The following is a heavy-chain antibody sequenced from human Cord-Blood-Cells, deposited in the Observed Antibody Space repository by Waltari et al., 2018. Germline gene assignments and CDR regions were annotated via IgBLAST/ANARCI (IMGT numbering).Heavy chain of an antibody. D-gene: IGHD7-27*01. Sequence: QVQLVQSGAEVQKPGASVKVSCTASGYTFIGSYIHLVRQAPGQGLAWMGWINPNSGGTNYAQKFQGWVTMTRDTSISTAYMELSRLRSDDTAVYYCARGGDTGDGIDYWGQGTLVTVSS. V-gene: IGHV1-2*04. J-gene: IGHJ4*02. CDR1: GYTFIGSY. CDR3: ARGGDTGDGIDY. CDR2: INPNSGGT.